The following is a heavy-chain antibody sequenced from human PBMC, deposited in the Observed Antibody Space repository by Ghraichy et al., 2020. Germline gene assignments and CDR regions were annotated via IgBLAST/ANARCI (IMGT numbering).Heavy chain of an antibody. CDR2: ISVSGGST. D-gene: IGHD6-13*01. V-gene: IGHV3-23*01. CDR3: AKDSHSSSWYFDY. J-gene: IGHJ4*02. Sequence: GGSLRLSCAASGFTFNSYAMTWVRQAPGKGLEWVSFISVSGGSTYYADSVKGRFTISRDNSKNTLYLQMNSLRAEDTAVYFCAKDSHSSSWYFDYWGQGTVVTVSS. CDR1: GFTFNSYA.